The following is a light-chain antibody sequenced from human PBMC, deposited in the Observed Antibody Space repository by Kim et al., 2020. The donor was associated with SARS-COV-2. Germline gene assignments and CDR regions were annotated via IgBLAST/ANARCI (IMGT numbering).Light chain of an antibody. Sequence: DIQMTQSPPSLSVSVGDRITITCRSSQDIGNYLNWHQQKPGKAPKLLIYDASNLETGVPSRFSGSGSGTNFTFTISSLQSEDIATYYCKQYETLMYALGQGTKREI. J-gene: IGKJ2*01. CDR3: KQYETLMYA. V-gene: IGKV1-33*01. CDR1: QDIGNY. CDR2: DAS.